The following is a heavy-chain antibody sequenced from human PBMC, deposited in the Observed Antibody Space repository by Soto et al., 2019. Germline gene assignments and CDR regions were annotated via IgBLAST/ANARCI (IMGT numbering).Heavy chain of an antibody. CDR3: ARSPMVRGVVRGSWFDP. CDR1: GYTFTNYA. D-gene: IGHD3-10*01. V-gene: IGHV1-3*01. CDR2: INAGNGNT. J-gene: IGHJ5*02. Sequence: QVQLVQSGAEVRKPGASVKLSCKASGYTFTNYAIHWVRQAPGQRLEWTGWINAGNGNTKYSQKLQGRVTITRDTSANTAYLELSSLRSEDTAVYYCARSPMVRGVVRGSWFDPWGQGTLVTVSS.